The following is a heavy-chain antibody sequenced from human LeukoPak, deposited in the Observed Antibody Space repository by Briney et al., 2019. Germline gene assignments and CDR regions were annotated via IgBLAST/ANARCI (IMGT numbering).Heavy chain of an antibody. J-gene: IGHJ4*02. V-gene: IGHV3-11*06. D-gene: IGHD5-18*01. CDR1: GFTFSDYY. CDR2: ISSSSSYT. Sequence: GGSLRLSCAASGFTFSDYYMSWIRQAPGKGLEWVSYISSSSSYTNYADSVKGRFTISRDNAKNALYLQMNSLRAEDTAVDYCAPGTYSYGYLFDYWGQGTLVTVSS. CDR3: APGTYSYGYLFDY.